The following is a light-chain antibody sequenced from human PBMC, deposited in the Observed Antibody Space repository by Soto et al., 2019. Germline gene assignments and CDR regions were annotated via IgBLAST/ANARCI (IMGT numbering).Light chain of an antibody. J-gene: IGKJ1*01. Sequence: DIQMTQSPSSLSASVGDRVTITCRASQSISSYVNWYHQKPGKAPKLMIYAESSLQSGVPSRFSGSGSGTDFTLTISSLQPEDVATYDCQQSYSTLWTFGQGTKVEIK. CDR1: QSISSY. V-gene: IGKV1-39*01. CDR2: AES. CDR3: QQSYSTLWT.